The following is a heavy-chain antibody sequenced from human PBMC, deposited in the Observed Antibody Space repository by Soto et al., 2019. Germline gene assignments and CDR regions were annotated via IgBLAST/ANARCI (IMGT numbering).Heavy chain of an antibody. Sequence: GGSMRLPCTAAGFSLSSSDMHWVRQPPGKGLEWLRVSSFDGTQTFYGDSVKGRFSVSRYNSNNTLYLEMNTLRTEDTAVYYCAKQLRGSGWYPLDSWGQGTPVTVSS. CDR3: AKQLRGSGWYPLDS. CDR2: SSFDGTQT. D-gene: IGHD6-19*01. V-gene: IGHV3-30*18. J-gene: IGHJ4*02. CDR1: GFSLSSSD.